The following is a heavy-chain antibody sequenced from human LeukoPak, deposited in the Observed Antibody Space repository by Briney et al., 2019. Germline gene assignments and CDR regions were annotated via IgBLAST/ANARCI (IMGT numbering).Heavy chain of an antibody. CDR2: IKTDGSDM. CDR3: VRDQTVFTILDY. CDR1: GFTFSNYW. V-gene: IGHV3-74*03. D-gene: IGHD4-17*01. J-gene: IGHJ4*02. Sequence: GSLRLSCAAAGFTFSNYWMHWVRQAPGKGLVWVAAIKTDGSDMQYADSVKGRFAISRDNAKNTVYLQMNSLRDEDTAVYYCVRDQTVFTILDYWGQGTLVTVSS.